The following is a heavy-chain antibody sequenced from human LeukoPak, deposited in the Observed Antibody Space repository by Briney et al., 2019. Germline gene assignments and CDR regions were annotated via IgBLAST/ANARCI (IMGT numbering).Heavy chain of an antibody. V-gene: IGHV3-9*03. CDR2: ISWNSGSL. CDR3: AKDRSIIAAAGLEFDP. J-gene: IGHJ5*02. CDR1: GFTFDDYA. Sequence: GGSLRLSCAASGFTFDDYAMHWVRQAPGKGLEWVSGISWNSGSLGYADSVRGRFTISRDNAKNSLYLQMNSLRAEDMALYYCAKDRSIIAAAGLEFDPWGQGTLVTVSS. D-gene: IGHD6-13*01.